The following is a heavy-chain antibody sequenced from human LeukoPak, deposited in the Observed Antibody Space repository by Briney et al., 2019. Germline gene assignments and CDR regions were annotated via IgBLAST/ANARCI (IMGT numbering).Heavy chain of an antibody. V-gene: IGHV3-30*03. CDR2: ISYDGSNK. CDR1: GFTFSSYG. J-gene: IGHJ4*02. D-gene: IGHD5-12*01. Sequence: GGSLRLSCAASGFTFSSYGMHWVRQAPGKGLEWVAVISYDGSNKYYADSVKGRFTISRENSKNTLYLQMNSLRAEDTAVYYCATNSGSSLDYWGQGTLVTVSS. CDR3: ATNSGSSLDY.